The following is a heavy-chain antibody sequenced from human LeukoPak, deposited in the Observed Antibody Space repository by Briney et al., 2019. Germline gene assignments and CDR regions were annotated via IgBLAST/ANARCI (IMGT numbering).Heavy chain of an antibody. Sequence: ASVKVSCKSSGYTFTGYYMHWVRQAPGQGLEWMGWINPNSGGTNYAQKFQGRVTMTRDTSISTAYMALSRLRSDDTAVYYCASSKAYDSSGYYETTCFDYWGQGTLVTVSS. CDR2: INPNSGGT. V-gene: IGHV1-2*02. CDR1: GYTFTGYY. CDR3: ASSKAYDSSGYYETTCFDY. D-gene: IGHD3-22*01. J-gene: IGHJ4*02.